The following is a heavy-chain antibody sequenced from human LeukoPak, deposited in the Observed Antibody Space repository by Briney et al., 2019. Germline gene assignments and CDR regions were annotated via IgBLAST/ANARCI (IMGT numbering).Heavy chain of an antibody. CDR1: GGSISSYY. Sequence: PSETLSLTCTVSGGSISSYYWSWLRRPPGKGLEWFGYIYYSGSTNYNPSLKSRVTISVDTSKNQFSLKLSSVTAADTAVYYCARVPLWFGDSYFDYWGQGTLVTVSS. CDR3: ARVPLWFGDSYFDY. V-gene: IGHV4-59*01. J-gene: IGHJ4*02. D-gene: IGHD3-10*01. CDR2: IYYSGST.